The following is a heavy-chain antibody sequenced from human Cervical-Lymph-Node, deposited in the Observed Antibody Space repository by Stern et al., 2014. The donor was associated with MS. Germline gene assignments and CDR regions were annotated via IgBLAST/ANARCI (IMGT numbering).Heavy chain of an antibody. CDR1: EGTFRSNA. CDR3: VRGVRELNWNEPYHFDY. CDR2: IIPFFGTI. J-gene: IGHJ4*02. Sequence: QVQLVQSGAEVKRTGSSVKVSCKASEGTFRSNAIIWVRQAPGQGLEWMGGIIPFFGTINYAQKFQGRVTISADASSTTVYMELSSLTSEDVAIYYCVRGVRELNWNEPYHFDYWGQGTLVTVSS. D-gene: IGHD1-1*01. V-gene: IGHV1-69*01.